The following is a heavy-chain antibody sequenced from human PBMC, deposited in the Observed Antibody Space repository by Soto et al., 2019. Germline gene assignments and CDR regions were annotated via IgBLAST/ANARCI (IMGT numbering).Heavy chain of an antibody. D-gene: IGHD3-10*01. CDR2: ISSSSSYI. V-gene: IGHV3-21*01. CDR3: ARAGSKAGTEYYFDY. CDR1: GFTFSSYS. J-gene: IGHJ4*02. Sequence: GGSLRLSCAASGFTFSSYSMNWVRQAPGKGLEWVSSISSSSSYIYYADSVKGRFTISRDNAKNSLYLQMNRLRAEDTAVYYCARAGSKAGTEYYFDYWGQGTLVTVSS.